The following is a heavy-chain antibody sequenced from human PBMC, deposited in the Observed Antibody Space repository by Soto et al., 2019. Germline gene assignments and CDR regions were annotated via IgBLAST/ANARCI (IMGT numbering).Heavy chain of an antibody. D-gene: IGHD6-19*01. CDR3: AREGFSSGAAGGFDI. J-gene: IGHJ3*02. Sequence: EVQLLESGGGLVQPGGSLGLSCAASGFTFVNYPMTWVRQAPGRGLEWVSTFNAKGDFTHYADSVRGRFTISRDNSRNTLHVQMLSLRAEDTDGYFCAREGFSSGAAGGFDIWGQGTMVTVS. CDR1: GFTFVNYP. CDR2: FNAKGDFT. V-gene: IGHV3-23*01.